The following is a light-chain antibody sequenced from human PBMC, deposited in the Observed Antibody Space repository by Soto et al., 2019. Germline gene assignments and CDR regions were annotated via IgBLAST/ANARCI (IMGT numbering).Light chain of an antibody. CDR3: QQTYTTPWT. Sequence: DIQMTQSPASLSASVGERVTISCRASEKISSYLNWYQQKPGKAPTLLIFAPSTLHSGVPSRFSGSGSGTDFTLTISGLEVEDFATYYCQQTYTTPWTFGQGTVVEN. V-gene: IGKV1-39*01. CDR1: EKISSY. CDR2: APS. J-gene: IGKJ1*01.